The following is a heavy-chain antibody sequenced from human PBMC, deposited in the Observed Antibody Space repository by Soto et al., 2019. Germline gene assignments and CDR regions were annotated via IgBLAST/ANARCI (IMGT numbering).Heavy chain of an antibody. D-gene: IGHD3-10*01. V-gene: IGHV1-3*01. J-gene: IGHJ6*02. CDR3: ERGKGMEENYFYYGMDI. Sequence: ASVKVSCKASGYTFSTYGMHWVRQAPGQSLEWMGWLNGGTGQTRYSQRFQDRVIITRDTSASTGYMELRSLRSEDTDVYYCERGKGMEENYFYYGMDIWGQGTTVTVSS. CDR2: LNGGTGQT. CDR1: GYTFSTYG.